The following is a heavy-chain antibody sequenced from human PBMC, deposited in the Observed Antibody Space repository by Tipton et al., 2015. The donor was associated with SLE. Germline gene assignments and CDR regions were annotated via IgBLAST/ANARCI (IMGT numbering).Heavy chain of an antibody. J-gene: IGHJ5*02. CDR2: IYDSGTT. D-gene: IGHD2-15*01. V-gene: IGHV4-31*02. CDR1: GGSISSVGYY. CDR3: ARVRVVAATGWFDT. Sequence: LRLSCVVSGGSISSVGYYWSWIRQLPGKGLEWIGHIYDSGTTFYNPSLKSRITLSVDTSASQFYLNLNSVTAADTAIYFCARVRVVAATGWFDTWGQGTLVTVSS.